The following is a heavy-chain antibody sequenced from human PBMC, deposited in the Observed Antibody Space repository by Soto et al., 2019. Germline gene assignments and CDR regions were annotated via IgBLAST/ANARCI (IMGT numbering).Heavy chain of an antibody. CDR2: IYHSGST. J-gene: IGHJ5*02. V-gene: IGHV4-30-2*01. CDR1: GGSISSGGYS. D-gene: IGHD2-15*01. Sequence: PSETLSLTCAVSGGSISSGGYSWSWIRQPPGKGLEWIGEIYHSGSTNYNPSLKSRVTISVDKSKNQFSLKLSSVTAADTAVYYCARAHCSGGSCYSVQHWFDPWGQGTLVTVSS. CDR3: ARAHCSGGSCYSVQHWFDP.